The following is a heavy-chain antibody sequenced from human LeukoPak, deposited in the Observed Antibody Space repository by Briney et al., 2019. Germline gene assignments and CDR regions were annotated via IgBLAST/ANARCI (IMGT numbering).Heavy chain of an antibody. CDR2: INHSGST. CDR1: GESFSGYY. V-gene: IGHV4-34*01. Sequence: IPSETLSLTCAVYGESFSGYYWSWIRQSPGKGLEWIGEINHSGSTNYNPSLKSRVTISVDTSKNQFSLKLSSVTAADTAVYYCARGRDVFDIWGQGTMVTVSS. J-gene: IGHJ3*02. CDR3: ARGRDVFDI.